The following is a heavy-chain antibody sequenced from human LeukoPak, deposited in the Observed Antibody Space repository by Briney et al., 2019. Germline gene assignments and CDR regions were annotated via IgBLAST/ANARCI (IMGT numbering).Heavy chain of an antibody. CDR2: IYYSGST. Sequence: SETLSLTCTVSGGSISSSSYYWGWIRQPPGKGLEWIGSIYYSGSTYYNPSLKSRVTISVDTSKNQFSLKLSSVTAADTAVYYCARQGGSSGYNDYWGQGTLVTVSS. CDR3: ARQGGSSGYNDY. CDR1: GGSISSSSYY. J-gene: IGHJ4*02. D-gene: IGHD3-22*01. V-gene: IGHV4-39*01.